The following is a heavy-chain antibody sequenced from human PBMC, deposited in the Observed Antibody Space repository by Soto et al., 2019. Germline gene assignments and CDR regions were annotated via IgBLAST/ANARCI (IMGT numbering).Heavy chain of an antibody. D-gene: IGHD3-16*01. CDR2: IFYSGST. CDR1: GGSISSYY. Sequence: SETLSLTCTVSGGSISSYYWSLIRQPPGKGLEWIGYIFYSGSTNYNPSLKSRVTISVDTSKKQFSLMLSSVTAADTAVYYCVRHGGGRVNDFFDYWCQGSLVTVSS. CDR3: VRHGGGRVNDFFDY. J-gene: IGHJ4*02. V-gene: IGHV4-59*08.